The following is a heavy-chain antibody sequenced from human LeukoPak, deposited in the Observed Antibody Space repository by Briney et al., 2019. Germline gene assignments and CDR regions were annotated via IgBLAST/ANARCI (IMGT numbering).Heavy chain of an antibody. CDR3: ARGETMVRGVYNY. J-gene: IGHJ4*02. D-gene: IGHD3-10*01. CDR1: GFTFSDYY. V-gene: IGHV3-11*01. Sequence: GSLILSCAASGFTFSDYYMSWIRQAPGKGLEWVSHISSSGSTIYYADSVKGRFTISRDNAKNSLYLQMNSLRAEDTAVYYCARGETMVRGVYNYWGQGALVTVSS. CDR2: ISSSGSTI.